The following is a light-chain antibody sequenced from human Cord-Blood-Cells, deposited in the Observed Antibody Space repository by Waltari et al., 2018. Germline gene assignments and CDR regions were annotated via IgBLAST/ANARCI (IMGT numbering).Light chain of an antibody. CDR1: SSDVGGYNY. Sequence: QSALTPPASVSGSPGQSITLYCPGTSSDVGGYNYVSWYQQHPGKAHKLMIYEVSNRPSGVSNRFSGSKSGNTASLTISGLQAEDEADYYCSSYTSSSTVVFGGGTKLTVL. CDR3: SSYTSSSTVV. J-gene: IGLJ2*01. V-gene: IGLV2-14*01. CDR2: EVS.